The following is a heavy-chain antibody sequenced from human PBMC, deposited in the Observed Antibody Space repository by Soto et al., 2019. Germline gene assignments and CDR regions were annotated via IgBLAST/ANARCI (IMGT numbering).Heavy chain of an antibody. V-gene: IGHV3-9*01. J-gene: IGHJ4*02. D-gene: IGHD3-22*01. CDR2: ITWNSGSI. CDR3: VKALGDYDSSGFDY. CDR1: GFTFDGYA. Sequence: PGGSLRLSCAASGFTFDGYAMHWVRQAPGKGLEWVSGITWNSGSIGYADSVKGRFTISRDNAKNSLFLQMNSLRAEDTALYYCVKALGDYDSSGFDYWGQGTLVTVSS.